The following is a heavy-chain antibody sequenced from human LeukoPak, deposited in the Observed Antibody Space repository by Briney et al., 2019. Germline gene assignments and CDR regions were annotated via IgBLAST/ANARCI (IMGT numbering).Heavy chain of an antibody. V-gene: IGHV3-30*01. Sequence: PGRSLRLSCAASGFSFSSYAMHWVRQAPGKGLDGVAVISYDGSTKYYADSVKGRFTISRDNSKNTLYLQMNSLRAEDTAVYYCARPPGPYSSGWYFGYWGQGTLVTVSS. CDR3: ARPPGPYSSGWYFGY. CDR1: GFSFSSYA. D-gene: IGHD6-19*01. J-gene: IGHJ4*02. CDR2: ISYDGSTK.